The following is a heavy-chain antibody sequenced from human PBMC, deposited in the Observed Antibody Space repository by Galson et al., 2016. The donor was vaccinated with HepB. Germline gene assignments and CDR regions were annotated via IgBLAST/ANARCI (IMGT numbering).Heavy chain of an antibody. Sequence: SLRLSCAASGISVTDSWMSWVRQAPGKGLEWVGRIKSKTDGGTIDYAAPVKGRFTISRDDSENTLYLRMNSLKIEDTAVYYCSSHLVDWGRGTLVIVSS. D-gene: IGHD3-9*01. CDR2: IKSKTDGGTI. CDR3: SSHLVD. CDR1: GISVTDSW. V-gene: IGHV3-15*01. J-gene: IGHJ4*02.